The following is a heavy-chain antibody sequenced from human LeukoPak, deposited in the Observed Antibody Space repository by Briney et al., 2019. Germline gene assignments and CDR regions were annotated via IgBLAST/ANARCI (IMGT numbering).Heavy chain of an antibody. V-gene: IGHV3-23*01. Sequence: PGGSLRLSCTASGFTFSSHAISWVRQAPGKGLEWVSSVSGSGGSTYYADSVKGRFTISRDNSKNTLYLQMNSLRVEDTAVYYCAKDRNDWKQGIDSWGQGTLVTVST. CDR2: VSGSGGST. CDR3: AKDRNDWKQGIDS. D-gene: IGHD1-1*01. J-gene: IGHJ4*02. CDR1: GFTFSSHA.